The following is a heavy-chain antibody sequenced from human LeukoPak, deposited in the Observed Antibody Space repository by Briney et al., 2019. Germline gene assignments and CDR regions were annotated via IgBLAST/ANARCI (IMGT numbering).Heavy chain of an antibody. J-gene: IGHJ5*02. V-gene: IGHV4-34*01. CDR2: INHSGST. CDR3: ARVTPVTGGNWFDP. CDR1: GGSFSGYY. D-gene: IGHD6-19*01. Sequence: SETLSLTCAVYGGSFSGYYWSWIRQPPGKGLEWIGEINHSGSTNYNPSLKSRVTISVDTSKNQFSLNLSSVTAADTAVYYCARVTPVTGGNWFDPWGQGTLVTVSS.